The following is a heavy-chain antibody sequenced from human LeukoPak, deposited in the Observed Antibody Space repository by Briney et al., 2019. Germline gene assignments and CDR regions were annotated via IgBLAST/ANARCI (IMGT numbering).Heavy chain of an antibody. Sequence: AGGSLRLSCAASGFTFSSYSMNWVRQAPGKGLEWVSYISSSSSTIYYADSVKGRFTISRDNAKNSLYLQMNSLRAEDTAVYYCASGLAVAGTEYFQHWGQGTLVTVSS. V-gene: IGHV3-48*01. CDR2: ISSSSSTI. J-gene: IGHJ1*01. D-gene: IGHD6-19*01. CDR3: ASGLAVAGTEYFQH. CDR1: GFTFSSYS.